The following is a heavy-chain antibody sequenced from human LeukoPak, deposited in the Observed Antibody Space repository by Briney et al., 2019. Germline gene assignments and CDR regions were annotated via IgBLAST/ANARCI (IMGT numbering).Heavy chain of an antibody. D-gene: IGHD4-23*01. Sequence: GESLKISCEGSGYSFTSYWIGWVRQMPGRGLEWMGIIYPGDPDTRYSPSFQGQVTISADKSINTAYLQWSSLKASDTAMFYCARPLHGGNSYGFDIWGQGTMVTVSS. CDR2: IYPGDPDT. CDR1: GYSFTSYW. J-gene: IGHJ3*02. CDR3: ARPLHGGNSYGFDI. V-gene: IGHV5-51*01.